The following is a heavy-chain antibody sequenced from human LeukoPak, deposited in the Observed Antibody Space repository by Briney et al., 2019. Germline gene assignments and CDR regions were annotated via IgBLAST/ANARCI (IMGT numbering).Heavy chain of an antibody. V-gene: IGHV4-34*01. CDR1: GGSFSGYY. Sequence: SETLSLTCAVYGGSFSGYYWSWIRQPPGKGLEWIGEINHSGSTNYNPSLKSRVTISVDTSKNQFSLKLSSVTAADTAVYYCARDGIPMVRGGLDYWGQGTLVTVSS. CDR3: ARDGIPMVRGGLDY. D-gene: IGHD3-10*01. J-gene: IGHJ4*02. CDR2: INHSGST.